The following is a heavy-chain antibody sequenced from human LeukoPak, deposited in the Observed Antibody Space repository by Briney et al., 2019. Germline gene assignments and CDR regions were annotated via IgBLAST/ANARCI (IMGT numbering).Heavy chain of an antibody. CDR3: SRDDCSGSNCILMDV. V-gene: IGHV1-18*04. J-gene: IGHJ6*03. Sequence: GASVKVSCKSSGYTFINYGITWVRQAPGQGLEWLGWISADKGNTIYAQKLQGRVTMTRDIVTSTGYMELRSLRSDDTAVYFCSRDDCSGSNCILMDVWGNGTTVTVSS. D-gene: IGHD2-2*01. CDR2: ISADKGNT. CDR1: GYTFINYG.